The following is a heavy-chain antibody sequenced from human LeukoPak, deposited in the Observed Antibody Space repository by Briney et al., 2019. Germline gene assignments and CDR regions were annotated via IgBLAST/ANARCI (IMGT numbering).Heavy chain of an antibody. CDR2: IYYSGST. CDR1: GGSISSHY. CDR3: ARAGGIVVPAATRNYWYFDL. J-gene: IGHJ2*01. D-gene: IGHD2-2*01. Sequence: SEPLSLTFTVSGGSISSHYWSWIRQPPGKGLEWIGYIYYSGSTNYNPSLKSRVTISVDTSKNQFSLKLSSVTAADTAVYYCARAGGIVVPAATRNYWYFDLWGRGTLVTVSS. V-gene: IGHV4-59*11.